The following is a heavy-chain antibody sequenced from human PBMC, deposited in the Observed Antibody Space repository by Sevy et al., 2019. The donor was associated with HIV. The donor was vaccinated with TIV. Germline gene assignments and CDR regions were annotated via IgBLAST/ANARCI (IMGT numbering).Heavy chain of an antibody. Sequence: GGSLRLSCAASGFTVSSNYMSWVRQAPGKGLEWVSLIYSGGSTYYADSVKGRFTISRDNSKNTLYLQMNSLRAEDTAVYYCARDARIAAAGTGVDYWGQGTLVTVSS. CDR2: IYSGGST. CDR1: GFTVSSNY. D-gene: IGHD6-13*01. CDR3: ARDARIAAAGTGVDY. J-gene: IGHJ4*02. V-gene: IGHV3-53*01.